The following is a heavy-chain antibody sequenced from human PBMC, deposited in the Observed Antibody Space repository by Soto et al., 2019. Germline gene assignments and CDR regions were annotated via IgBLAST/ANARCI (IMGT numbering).Heavy chain of an antibody. Sequence: QVQLQESGPGLVKPSETLSLTCTVSGGSISSYYWSWIRQPPGKGLEWIGYIYYSGSTNYNPSLKSRVTISVDTSKNQCSLKLSSVTAADTAVYYCARISRRYSSSWYLDYWGQGTLVTVSS. D-gene: IGHD6-13*01. J-gene: IGHJ4*02. CDR3: ARISRRYSSSWYLDY. CDR2: IYYSGST. V-gene: IGHV4-59*08. CDR1: GGSISSYY.